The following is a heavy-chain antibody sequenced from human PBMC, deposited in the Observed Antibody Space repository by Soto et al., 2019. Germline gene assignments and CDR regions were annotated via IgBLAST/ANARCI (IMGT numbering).Heavy chain of an antibody. V-gene: IGHV6-1*01. J-gene: IGHJ6*02. CDR3: ARDILRGDNYLHYYNGMDV. D-gene: IGHD2-21*02. CDR2: TYYRSKWYN. CDR1: GDSVSSNSAA. Sequence: SQTLSLTCAISGDSVSSNSAAWNWIRQSPSRGLEWLGRTYYRSKWYNDYAVSVKSRITINPDTSKNQFSLQLNSVTPEDTAVYYCARDILRGDNYLHYYNGMDVWGPATTVTVSS.